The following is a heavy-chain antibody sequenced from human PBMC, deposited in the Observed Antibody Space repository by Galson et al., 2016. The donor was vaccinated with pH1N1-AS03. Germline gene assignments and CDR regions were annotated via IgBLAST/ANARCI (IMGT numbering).Heavy chain of an antibody. CDR2: ISNSGST. CDR1: GFTFSSSW. J-gene: IGHJ4*02. CDR3: ARDGPTGLDY. Sequence: LRLSCAASGFTFSSSWMSWVRQAPGKGLEWIGYISNSGSTNYNPSLKGRVTFSVDSSKNRFSLKLNSLTAADTALYYCARDGPTGLDYWGQGTLVTVSS. D-gene: IGHD4-11*01. V-gene: IGHV4-59*01.